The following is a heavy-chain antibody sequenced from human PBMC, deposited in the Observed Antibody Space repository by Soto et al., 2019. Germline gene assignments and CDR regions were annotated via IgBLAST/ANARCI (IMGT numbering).Heavy chain of an antibody. J-gene: IGHJ6*02. CDR1: GFTFSSYS. CDR2: ISSSSSYI. V-gene: IGHV3-21*01. Sequence: GGSLRLSCAASGFTFSSYSMNWVRQAPGKGLEWVSSISSSSSYIYYADSVKGRFTISRDNAKNSLYLQMNSLRAEDTAVYYCARAGDSGYDQYYYYYGMDVWGQGTTVTVSS. CDR3: ARAGDSGYDQYYYYYGMDV. D-gene: IGHD5-12*01.